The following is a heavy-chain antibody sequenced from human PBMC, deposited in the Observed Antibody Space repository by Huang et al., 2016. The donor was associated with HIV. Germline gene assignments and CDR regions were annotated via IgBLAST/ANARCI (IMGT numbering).Heavy chain of an antibody. V-gene: IGHV5-51*01. CDR3: ARQGLWLPPTDPFDY. CDR2: IYPGDADT. J-gene: IGHJ4*02. D-gene: IGHD3-10*01. CDR1: GYKFDIYW. Sequence: EVHLVQSGAEVKEPGESLKISCQASGYKFDIYWIGWVRKMPGKGLEWMRVIYPGDADTRYDPSFQGQVSSSADQSINTADRQWSSLKASDTAIYFCARQGLWLPPTDPFDYWGQGTPVTVSA.